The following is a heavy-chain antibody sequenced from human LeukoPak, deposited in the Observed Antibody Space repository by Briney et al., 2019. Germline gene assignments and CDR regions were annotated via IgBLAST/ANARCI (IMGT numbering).Heavy chain of an antibody. CDR2: INHSGST. J-gene: IGHJ5*02. Sequence: SETLSLTCAVYGGSFSGYYWSWIRQPPGKGLEWIGEINHSGSTNYNPSLKSRVTISVDTSKNQFSLKLSSVTAADTAVYYCARDVYNWFDPWGQGTLVTVSS. V-gene: IGHV4-34*01. CDR1: GGSFSGYY. CDR3: ARDVYNWFDP.